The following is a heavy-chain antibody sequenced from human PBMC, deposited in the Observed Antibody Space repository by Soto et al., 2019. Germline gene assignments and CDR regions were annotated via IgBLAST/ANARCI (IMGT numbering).Heavy chain of an antibody. Sequence: SETLSLTCTVSGGSISSGGYYWSWIRQHPGKGLEWIGYIYYSGSTYYNPSLKSRVTISVDTSKNQFSLKLSSVTAADTAVYYCAREGAARQTNPYYYYYYMDVWGKGTTVTVSS. CDR3: AREGAARQTNPYYYYYYMDV. J-gene: IGHJ6*03. V-gene: IGHV4-31*03. CDR1: GGSISSGGYY. CDR2: IYYSGST. D-gene: IGHD6-6*01.